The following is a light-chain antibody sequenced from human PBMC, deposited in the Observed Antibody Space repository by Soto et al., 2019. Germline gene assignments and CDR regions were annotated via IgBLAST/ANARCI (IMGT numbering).Light chain of an antibody. V-gene: IGKV2D-29*01. Sequence: DIVMTQTPLSLSVTPGQPPSISCKSSQSLLHSDGKTYLYWYLQRPGQPPQLLIYEVSIRFSGVQDRLSVSRSGTDCTQKVSRVESEDVGVYYCLQSRQLPITFGQGPRLEI. CDR2: EVS. J-gene: IGKJ5*01. CDR1: QSLLHSDGKTY. CDR3: LQSRQLPIT.